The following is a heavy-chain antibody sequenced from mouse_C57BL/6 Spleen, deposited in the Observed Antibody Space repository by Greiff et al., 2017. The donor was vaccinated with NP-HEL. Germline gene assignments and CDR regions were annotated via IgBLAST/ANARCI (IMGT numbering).Heavy chain of an antibody. CDR3: ARYLGYYEEGCVY. CDR1: GYTFTSYW. CDR2: IHPNSGST. J-gene: IGHJ3*01. Sequence: QVQLQQPGAELVKPGASVKLSCKASGYTFTSYWMHWVKQRPGQGLEWIGMIHPNSGSTNYNEKFKSKATLTVDKSSSTAYMQLSSLTSEDSAVFYCARYLGYYEEGCVYRGEETLGTVSA. V-gene: IGHV1-64*01. D-gene: IGHD2-3*01.